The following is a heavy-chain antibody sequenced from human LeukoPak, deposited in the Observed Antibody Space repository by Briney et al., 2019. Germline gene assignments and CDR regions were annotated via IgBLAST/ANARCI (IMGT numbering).Heavy chain of an antibody. D-gene: IGHD4-17*01. V-gene: IGHV3-53*01. CDR1: GFTVNNKY. CDR3: ASFYGDRSLDY. CDR2: IYSGGST. Sequence: PGGSLRLSCAASGFTVNNKYMNWVRQAPGKGLEWVSVIYSGGSTYYADSVKGRFTISRDNSKNTLYLQMNSLRAEDTAVYYCASFYGDRSLDYWGQGTLVTVSS. J-gene: IGHJ4*02.